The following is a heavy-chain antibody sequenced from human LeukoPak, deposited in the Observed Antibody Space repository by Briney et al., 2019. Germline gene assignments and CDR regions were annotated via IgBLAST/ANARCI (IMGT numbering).Heavy chain of an antibody. V-gene: IGHV1-8*03. CDR2: MNPNSGNT. J-gene: IGHJ4*02. D-gene: IGHD3-3*01. CDR3: ARVESREFGVATIPGKY. CDR1: GYTITSYD. Sequence: ASVKVSCKASGYTITSYDINWVRQATGQGLEWMGWMNPNSGNTGYAQKFQGRVTITRNTSISTAYMELSSLRSEDTAVYYCARVESREFGVATIPGKYWGQGTLVTVSS.